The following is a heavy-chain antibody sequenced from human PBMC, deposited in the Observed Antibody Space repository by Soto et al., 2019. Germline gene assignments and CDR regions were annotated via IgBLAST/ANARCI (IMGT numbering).Heavy chain of an antibody. CDR2: IYNGEST. CDR3: AQTTGWPGFAY. CDR1: GASISNYY. V-gene: IGHV4-59*01. Sequence: QLQLQESGPGLVKPSETMSLTCTASGASISNYYWNWIRQPPGKGLEWIGHIYNGESTNNNPSLKSRVTISVDTSKNQFSLKLGSVTAADTAVYYCAQTTGWPGFAYWGQGILVTVSS. J-gene: IGHJ4*02. D-gene: IGHD6-19*01.